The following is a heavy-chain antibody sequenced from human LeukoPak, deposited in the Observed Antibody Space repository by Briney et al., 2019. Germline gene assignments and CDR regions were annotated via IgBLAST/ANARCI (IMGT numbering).Heavy chain of an antibody. D-gene: IGHD5-24*01. J-gene: IGHJ6*02. CDR3: AKVPRGGYNSGMDV. Sequence: PGRSLRLSCAASGFTFSSYGMHWVRQAPGKGLEWVAVISYDGSNKYYADSVKGRFTISRDNSKNTLYLQMYSLRAEDTAVYYCAKVPRGGYNSGMDVWGQGTTVTVSS. V-gene: IGHV3-30*18. CDR1: GFTFSSYG. CDR2: ISYDGSNK.